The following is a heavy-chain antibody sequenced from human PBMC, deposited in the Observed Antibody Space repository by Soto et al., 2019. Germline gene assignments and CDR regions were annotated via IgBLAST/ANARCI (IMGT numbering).Heavy chain of an antibody. CDR2: ISKDGSVI. CDR1: GFMFSRYA. D-gene: IGHD3-10*01. CDR3: VRSRSGAVPDSFAY. J-gene: IGHJ4*02. V-gene: IGHV3-30*04. Sequence: QVQLVESGGGVVPPGRSLRLSCAASGFMFSRYAMHWVRQAPGKGLEWVAVISKDGSVIYYADSVKGRFTISRDKSKNMVYLKLNSLRDEDTAVFYCVRSRSGAVPDSFAYWGQGTLFSVAS.